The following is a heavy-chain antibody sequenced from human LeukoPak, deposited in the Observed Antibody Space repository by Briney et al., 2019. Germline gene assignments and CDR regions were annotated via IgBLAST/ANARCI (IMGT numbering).Heavy chain of an antibody. V-gene: IGHV3-74*01. CDR1: GFTFNSYW. Sequence: GGSLRLSCAASGFTFNSYWMVWFRQAPGKGLVWVSCINPDGSWTLHADSVKGRFAISRDYARNTLYLQMNSLGVEDTAMYCCARYEQRPGVTASDPWSQGTLVTVSS. CDR2: INPDGSWT. D-gene: IGHD2-21*02. J-gene: IGHJ5*02. CDR3: ARYEQRPGVTASDP.